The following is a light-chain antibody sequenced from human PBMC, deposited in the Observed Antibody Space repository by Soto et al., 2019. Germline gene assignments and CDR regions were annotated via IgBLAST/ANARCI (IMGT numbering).Light chain of an antibody. Sequence: QSALTQPPSVSGSPGQSVTISCTGTISDVGFYARVSWYQQPPGTAPKLLIYDVTNRPSGVPDRFSGSQSGKTASLTISGLQAGDEAAYYCSSYTSSSTYVFGTGTKLTVL. V-gene: IGLV2-18*02. CDR1: ISDVGFYAR. CDR2: DVT. CDR3: SSYTSSSTYV. J-gene: IGLJ1*01.